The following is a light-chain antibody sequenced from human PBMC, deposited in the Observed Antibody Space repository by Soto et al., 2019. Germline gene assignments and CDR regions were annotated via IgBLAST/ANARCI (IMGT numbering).Light chain of an antibody. CDR1: QSISSSY. J-gene: IGKJ1*01. V-gene: IGKV3-20*01. CDR2: GAS. CDR3: QQYSSTFWT. Sequence: EIVLTQSPGTLSLSPGERTTLSCRASQSISSSYLAWYQQKPGQAPRLLVYGASSRATGMPDRFSGSGSGTDLTLTISRLEPEDFALYYCQQYSSTFWTLGQGTKVEIK.